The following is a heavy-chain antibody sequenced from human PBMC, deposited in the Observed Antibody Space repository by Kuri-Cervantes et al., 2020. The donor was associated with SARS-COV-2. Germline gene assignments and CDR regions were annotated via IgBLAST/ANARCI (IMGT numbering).Heavy chain of an antibody. D-gene: IGHD1-26*01. CDR1: GGTFSSYT. V-gene: IGHV1-69*04. CDR2: IIPILGIA. J-gene: IGHJ4*02. CDR3: ARDRVLDSGSYYDY. Sequence: SVKVSCKASGGTFSSYTISWVRQAPGQGLEWMGRIIPILGIANYAQRFQGRVTITADKSTSTAYMELSSLRSEDTAVYYCARDRVLDSGSYYDYWGQGTLVTVSS.